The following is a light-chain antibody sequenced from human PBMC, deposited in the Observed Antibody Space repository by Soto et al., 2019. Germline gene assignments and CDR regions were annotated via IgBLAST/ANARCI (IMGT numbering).Light chain of an antibody. CDR2: DVS. V-gene: IGLV2-14*03. J-gene: IGLJ1*01. Sequence: QSVLTQPASVSGSPGQSITISCTRTSSDVGSYKYVSWYQQHPGKAPKLMIYDVSNRPSGVSNRFSGSKSGNTASLTISGLQAEDEADYYCNSYTTSSTLVFGTGTKLTVL. CDR1: SSDVGSYKY. CDR3: NSYTTSSTLV.